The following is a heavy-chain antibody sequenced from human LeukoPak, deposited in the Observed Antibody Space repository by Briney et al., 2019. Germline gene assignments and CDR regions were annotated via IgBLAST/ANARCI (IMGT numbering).Heavy chain of an antibody. V-gene: IGHV3-9*01. D-gene: IGHD1-26*01. J-gene: IGHJ4*02. Sequence: GGSLRLSCAASGFTFDDYVMHWVRQAPGKGLEWVSGISWNRGSIGYADSVKGRFTISRDNAKNSLYLQMNSLRAEDTALYYCAKDRYSGSSSNFDYWGQGTLVTVSS. CDR1: GFTFDDYV. CDR3: AKDRYSGSSSNFDY. CDR2: ISWNRGSI.